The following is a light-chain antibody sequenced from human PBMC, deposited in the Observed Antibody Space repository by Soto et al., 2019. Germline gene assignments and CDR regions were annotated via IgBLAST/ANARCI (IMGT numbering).Light chain of an antibody. V-gene: IGKV1-33*01. Sequence: DIQMTQSPSSLSASVGDRVTITCQASQAINNYLHWYQQKPGKAPKLLIYDASNLEKGAPSRFSGSGSGTDFTFDISSLQPEDVATYYCQHHHNLPHFGQGTKVELK. CDR3: QHHHNLPH. J-gene: IGKJ1*01. CDR2: DAS. CDR1: QAINNY.